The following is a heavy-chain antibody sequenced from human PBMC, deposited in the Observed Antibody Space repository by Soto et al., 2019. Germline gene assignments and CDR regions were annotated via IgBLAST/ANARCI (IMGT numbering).Heavy chain of an antibody. D-gene: IGHD2-2*02. V-gene: IGHV3-30*18. J-gene: IGHJ6*03. CDR1: GFTFSSYG. CDR3: AKELGDCSSSSCYNMDV. Sequence: QVQLVESGGGVVQPGRSLRLSCAASGFTFSSYGMHWVRQAPGKGLEWVAVISYDGSNKYYADSVKGRFTISRDNSKYTLYLQMNSLRAEDTAVYYCAKELGDCSSSSCYNMDVWGKGTTVTVSS. CDR2: ISYDGSNK.